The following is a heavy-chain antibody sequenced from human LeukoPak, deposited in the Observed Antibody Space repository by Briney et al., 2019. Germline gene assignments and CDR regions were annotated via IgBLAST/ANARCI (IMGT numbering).Heavy chain of an antibody. D-gene: IGHD5-12*01. CDR3: VKNRGIVATIIDFDY. CDR1: GFTFSSYA. V-gene: IGHV3-64D*06. J-gene: IGHJ4*02. CDR2: ISSNGGST. Sequence: PGGSLRLSCSASGFTFSSYAMHWVRQAPGKGLEYVSAISSNGGSTYYADSVKGRFTISRDNPKNTLYLQMSSLRAEDTAVYYCVKNRGIVATIIDFDYWGQGTLVTVSS.